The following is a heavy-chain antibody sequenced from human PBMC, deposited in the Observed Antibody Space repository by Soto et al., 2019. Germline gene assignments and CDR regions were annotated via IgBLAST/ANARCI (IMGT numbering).Heavy chain of an antibody. V-gene: IGHV1-3*01. CDR2: INPGNGNT. D-gene: IGHD3-22*01. CDR1: GYTFTSYG. J-gene: IGHJ6*02. Sequence: GASVKVSCKASGYTFTSYGMNWVRQAPGRGLEWMGWINPGNGNTKYSQKFQGRVTITADKSTSTAYMELSSLRSEDTAVYYCARGRGVIVVVPFYYGMDVWGQGTTVTV. CDR3: ARGRGVIVVVPFYYGMDV.